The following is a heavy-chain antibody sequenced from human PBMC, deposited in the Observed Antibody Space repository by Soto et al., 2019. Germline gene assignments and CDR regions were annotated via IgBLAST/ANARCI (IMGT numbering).Heavy chain of an antibody. V-gene: IGHV4-61*01. D-gene: IGHD6-19*01. CDR3: ARGIEGWYQGRYYYGMDV. J-gene: IGHJ6*02. Sequence: SEPLSLTCTVSGGSVSSGSYYWTWIRQPPGKGLEWIGCLYNSGSTNYNPALKSRVTISVDTSKNQFSLKLSSVTAADTAVYYCARGIEGWYQGRYYYGMDVWGQGTTVTVSS. CDR2: LYNSGST. CDR1: GGSVSSGSYY.